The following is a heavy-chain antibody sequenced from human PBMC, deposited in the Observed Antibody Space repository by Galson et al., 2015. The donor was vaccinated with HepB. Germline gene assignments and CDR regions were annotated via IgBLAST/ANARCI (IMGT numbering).Heavy chain of an antibody. V-gene: IGHV3-11*06. J-gene: IGHJ4*02. CDR2: ISSSSLYT. D-gene: IGHD2-21*01. CDR3: ARDPVGLIVIVMPWGPYFDN. CDR1: GFTFSDYY. Sequence: SLRLSCAVSGFTFSDYYMSWIRQAPGKGLEWISYISSSSLYTNYADSVKGRFTISRDNAKNSLYLQISSARAEDTALYYCARDPVGLIVIVMPWGPYFDNWGQGTLVTVSS.